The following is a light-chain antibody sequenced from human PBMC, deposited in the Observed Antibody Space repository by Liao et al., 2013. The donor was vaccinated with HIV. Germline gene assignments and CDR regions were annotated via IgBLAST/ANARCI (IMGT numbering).Light chain of an antibody. J-gene: IGLJ3*02. Sequence: DELTQPPSVSVSPGQTASITCSGDKLGDKYACWYQQKPGQSPVLVIYQDSKRPSGIPERFSGSNSGNTATLTITGTQAMDEADYYCQAWDSSTGGVFGGGAKLIVL. CDR1: KLGDKY. CDR3: QAWDSSTGGV. V-gene: IGLV3-1*01. CDR2: QDS.